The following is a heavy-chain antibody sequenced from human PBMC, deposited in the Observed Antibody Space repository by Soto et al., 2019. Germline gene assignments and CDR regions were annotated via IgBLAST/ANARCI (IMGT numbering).Heavy chain of an antibody. J-gene: IGHJ4*02. CDR1: GYAFINYY. V-gene: IGHV1-46*01. Sequence: QVQLVPSGAEVKKPGASVKVSCKASGYAFINYYIHWVRQAPGHGLEWMAIINPTGGSTNYAQKVQGRLTLTMDTSTSTVYMELSSLTSEDTDMYYCARHLAAGDVWGQGTLVTVSS. CDR3: ARHLAAGDV. CDR2: INPTGGST. D-gene: IGHD2-8*02.